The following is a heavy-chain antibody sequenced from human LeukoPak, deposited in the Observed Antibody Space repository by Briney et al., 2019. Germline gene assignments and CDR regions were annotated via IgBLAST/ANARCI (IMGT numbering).Heavy chain of an antibody. CDR2: IYTTGTA. J-gene: IGHJ3*02. CDR3: ARDHSSSSWMDSSEI. V-gene: IGHV4-4*07. D-gene: IGHD6-6*01. Sequence: PSETLSLTCIISGGSIGPYYWSWIRQAAGKGPEWIGRIYTTGTADYNPSLKGRVFLSVDTSKNQFSLKVTSVTAADTAVYYCARDHSSSSWMDSSEIWGPGTKVTVSS. CDR1: GGSIGPYY.